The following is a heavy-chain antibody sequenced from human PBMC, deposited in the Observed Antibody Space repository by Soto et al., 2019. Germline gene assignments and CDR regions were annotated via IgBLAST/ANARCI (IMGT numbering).Heavy chain of an antibody. V-gene: IGHV3-30*18. CDR3: AKDWVGGSNRYQLDY. Sequence: GWSLRLSCSASIFTFSDYGMHWFRQAPGKGLEWVAGISHGATRKSYSDSVKGRFIISRDNSKKMLYLQLNSLRREDTAVYYCAKDWVGGSNRYQLDYWGRGTLVTVSS. D-gene: IGHD4-4*01. CDR1: IFTFSDYG. CDR2: ISHGATRK. J-gene: IGHJ4*02.